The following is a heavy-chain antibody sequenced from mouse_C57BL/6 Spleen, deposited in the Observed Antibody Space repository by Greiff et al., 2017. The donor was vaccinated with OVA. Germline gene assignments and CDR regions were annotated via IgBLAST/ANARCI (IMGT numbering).Heavy chain of an antibody. J-gene: IGHJ2*01. D-gene: IGHD1-1*01. V-gene: IGHV7-3*01. CDR1: GFTFTDYY. Sequence: EVHLVESGGGLVQPGGSLSLSCAASGFTFTDYYMNWVRQPPGKALEWFGFIRNKANGSTTEYSASVQGRFTISRDNSQSILYLQMNALGAEDSATYYCARGSYDYWGKGTTLTVSS. CDR3: ARGSYDY. CDR2: IRNKANGSTT.